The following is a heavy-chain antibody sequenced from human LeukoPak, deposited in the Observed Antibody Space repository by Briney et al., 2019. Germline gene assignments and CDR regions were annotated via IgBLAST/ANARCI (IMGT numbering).Heavy chain of an antibody. D-gene: IGHD1-7*01. V-gene: IGHV3-21*01. CDR3: ATAGNYRFDY. J-gene: IGHJ4*02. CDR1: GFTFSSYP. CDR2: ITTTSSQI. Sequence: PGGSLRLSCAASGFTFSSYPMSWVRQAPGKGLEWVSYITTTSSQIYYGDSVKGRFTISRDNAKNSLYLQMNSLRAEDTAVYYCATAGNYRFDYWGQGTLVTVSS.